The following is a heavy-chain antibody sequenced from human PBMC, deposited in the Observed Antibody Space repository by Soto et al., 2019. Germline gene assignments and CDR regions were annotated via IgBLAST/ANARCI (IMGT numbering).Heavy chain of an antibody. CDR3: ARGGGKSGYFFDY. J-gene: IGHJ4*02. CDR1: GGSLSDYS. Sequence: QVQLRQCGAGLLKPSETLSLRCAVYGGSLSDYSWSWIRQSPEKGLEWIGEINHGGSTKYNPSLKSRVTISVDTSKNQVSLILASATAADTAVYRCARGGGKSGYFFDYWGRGTLVTVSS. CDR2: INHGGST. D-gene: IGHD5-12*01. V-gene: IGHV4-34*02.